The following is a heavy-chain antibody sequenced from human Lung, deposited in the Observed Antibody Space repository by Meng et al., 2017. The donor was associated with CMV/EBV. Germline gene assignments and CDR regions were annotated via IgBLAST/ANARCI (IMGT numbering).Heavy chain of an antibody. J-gene: IGHJ3*02. CDR3: VRDFAATMVWAFHI. CDR1: GFIFSHYS. V-gene: IGHV3-30-3*01. Sequence: SGFIFSHYSMHWVRQAPGKGLEWVAVISYYGNSIFYADSVKGRFTISRDTSRKTLFLQMNSLRVEDTAVYFCVRDFAATMVWAFHIWGQGTMVTVSS. CDR2: ISYYGNSI. D-gene: IGHD5-24*01.